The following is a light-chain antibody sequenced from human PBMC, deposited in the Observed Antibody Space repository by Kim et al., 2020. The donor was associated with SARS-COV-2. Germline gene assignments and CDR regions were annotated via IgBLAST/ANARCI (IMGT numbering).Light chain of an antibody. V-gene: IGKV3-15*01. J-gene: IGKJ2*03. CDR2: GAS. CDR1: QSVSST. Sequence: GSPGERAARFCRASQSVSSTLAWYQQKPGQAPRLLIYGASTRVTGVPARFSGSGSGTDFTLTISGLQSEDFGVYYCQHYNTWPPYSFGQGTKLEI. CDR3: QHYNTWPPYS.